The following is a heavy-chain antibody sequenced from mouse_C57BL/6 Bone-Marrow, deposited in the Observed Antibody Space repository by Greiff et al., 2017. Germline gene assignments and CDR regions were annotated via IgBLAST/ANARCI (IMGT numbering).Heavy chain of an antibody. CDR3: TRGAYYGSFYYYAMDY. Sequence: VQLKESGEGLVKPGGSLKLSCAASGFTFSSYAMSWVRQTPEKRLEWVAYISSGGDYIYYADTVKGRFTISRDNARNTLYLQMSSLKSEDTAMYYCTRGAYYGSFYYYAMDYWGQGTSVTVSS. CDR1: GFTFSSYA. D-gene: IGHD1-1*01. CDR2: ISSGGDYI. J-gene: IGHJ4*01. V-gene: IGHV5-9-1*02.